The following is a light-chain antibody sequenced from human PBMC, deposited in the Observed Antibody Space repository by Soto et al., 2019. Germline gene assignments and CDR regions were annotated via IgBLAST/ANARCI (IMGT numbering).Light chain of an antibody. CDR2: AAS. J-gene: IGKJ1*01. CDR1: QSITNY. V-gene: IGKV1-39*01. CDR3: QQSHSSPRT. Sequence: DIQMTQSPSSLPASVGDRVTITCRASQSITNYLIWYQQKPGKAPKLLIYAASSLQSGVPSRFSGSGSGTDFTLTISSLQPEDFATYYCQQSHSSPRTFGQGTKVDIK.